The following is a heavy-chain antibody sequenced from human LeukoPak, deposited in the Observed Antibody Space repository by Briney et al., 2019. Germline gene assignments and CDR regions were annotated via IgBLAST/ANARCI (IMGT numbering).Heavy chain of an antibody. Sequence: GGSLRLSCAASGFTFSTYNMNWVRHAPGKGLEWISSITSSSSYIYYADSVKGRFTISRDNAKNSLFLQMNNLSPDDTAVYFCARNPYSGNYGNYYYYYMDVWGKGTTVTISS. CDR2: ITSSSSYI. CDR3: ARNPYSGNYGNYYYYYMDV. J-gene: IGHJ6*03. CDR1: GFTFSTYN. D-gene: IGHD1-26*01. V-gene: IGHV3-21*06.